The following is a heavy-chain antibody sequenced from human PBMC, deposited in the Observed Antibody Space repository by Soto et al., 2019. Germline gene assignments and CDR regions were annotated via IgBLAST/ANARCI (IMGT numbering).Heavy chain of an antibody. CDR1: GFTFSSYG. CDR2: ISYDGSNK. V-gene: IGHV3-30*18. J-gene: IGHJ5*02. CDR3: AKDSGRGYNYGQHWFGP. D-gene: IGHD5-18*01. Sequence: ESGGGVVPPGRSLRLSCAASGFTFSSYGMHWVRQAPGKGLEWVALISYDGSNKYYADSVKGRFTISRDNSKITLYLQMNSLRADDTAVYYCAKDSGRGYNYGQHWFGPWGQGTLVTVSS.